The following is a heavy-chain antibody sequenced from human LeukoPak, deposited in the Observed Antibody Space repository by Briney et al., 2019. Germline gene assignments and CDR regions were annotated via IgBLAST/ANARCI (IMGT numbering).Heavy chain of an antibody. D-gene: IGHD6-19*01. V-gene: IGHV1-8*03. CDR1: GYTFTSYD. J-gene: IGHJ6*03. CDR3: ARASYSSGWLSRNYYYYYMDV. CDR2: MNPNSGNT. Sequence: ASVKVSCKASGYTFTSYDINWVRQATGQGLEWMGWMNPNSGNTGYAQKFQGRVTITRNTSISTAYMELSSLRSEDTAVYYCARASYSSGWLSRNYYYYYMDVWGKGTTVTVSS.